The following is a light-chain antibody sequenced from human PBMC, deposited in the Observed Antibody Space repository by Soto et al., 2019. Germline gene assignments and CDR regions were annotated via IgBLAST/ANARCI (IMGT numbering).Light chain of an antibody. V-gene: IGKV1-17*01. CDR2: AAC. Sequence: DIQMTQSPSSLSASVGDRVTITCRASQDIRNDLGWYQQKPGKAPKRLIYAACRWQSGVPSRFSGGGSGTEFALTNTSLQTDDFATDCGLHHNSYPLPCGGGTRVEIK. CDR3: LHHNSYPLP. J-gene: IGKJ4*02. CDR1: QDIRND.